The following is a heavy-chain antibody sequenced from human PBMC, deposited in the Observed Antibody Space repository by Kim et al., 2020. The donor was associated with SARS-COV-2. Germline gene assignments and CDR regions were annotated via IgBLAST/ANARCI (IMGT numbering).Heavy chain of an antibody. CDR2: IYYSGST. J-gene: IGHJ3*02. D-gene: IGHD3-10*01. CDR1: GGSISSYY. Sequence: SETLSLTCTVSGGSISSYYWSWIRQPPGKGLEWIGYIYYSGSTNYNPSLKSRVTISVDTSKNQFSLKLSSVTAADTAVYYCARDSTGDAFDIWGQGTMVTVSS. CDR3: ARDSTGDAFDI. V-gene: IGHV4-59*01.